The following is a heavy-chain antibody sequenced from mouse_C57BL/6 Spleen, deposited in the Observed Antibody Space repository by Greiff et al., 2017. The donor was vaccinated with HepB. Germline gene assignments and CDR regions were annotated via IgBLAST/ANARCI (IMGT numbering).Heavy chain of an antibody. V-gene: IGHV5-6*01. Sequence: EVHLVESGGDLVKPGGSLKLSCAASGFTFSSYGMSWVRQTPDKRLEWVATISSGGSYTYYPDSVKGRFTISRDNAKNTLYLQMSSLKSEDTAMYYCARDLNYGSSYVEVYFDYWGQGTTLTVSS. CDR3: ARDLNYGSSYVEVYFDY. CDR2: ISSGGSYT. D-gene: IGHD1-1*01. CDR1: GFTFSSYG. J-gene: IGHJ2*01.